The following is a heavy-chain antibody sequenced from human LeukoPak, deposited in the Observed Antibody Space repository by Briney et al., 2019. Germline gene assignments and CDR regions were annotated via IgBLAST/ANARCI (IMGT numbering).Heavy chain of an antibody. CDR2: ISSSSSYI. CDR3: AREEPATPR. D-gene: IGHD2-15*01. V-gene: IGHV3-21*01. Sequence: GVALRLSCAGSGFTFSSYSLNWVRQPPARGLEWVSSISSSSSYIYYADSVKGRFTISRDNAKNSLYLQMNSLRAEDTAVYYCAREEPATPRWGQGTLVTVSS. CDR1: GFTFSSYS. J-gene: IGHJ4*02.